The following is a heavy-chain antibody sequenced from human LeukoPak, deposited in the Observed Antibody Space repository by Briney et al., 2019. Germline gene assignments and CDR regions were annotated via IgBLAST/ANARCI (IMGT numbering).Heavy chain of an antibody. J-gene: IGHJ4*02. CDR1: GFTFSSYE. Sequence: GGSLRLSCAASGFTFSSYEMNWVRQAPGKGLEWVSYISSSGSTIYYADSAKGRFTISRDNAKNSLYLQMNSLRAEDAAVYYCAREVSVTNFDYWGQGTLVTVSS. CDR3: AREVSVTNFDY. CDR2: ISSSGSTI. V-gene: IGHV3-48*03. D-gene: IGHD4-17*01.